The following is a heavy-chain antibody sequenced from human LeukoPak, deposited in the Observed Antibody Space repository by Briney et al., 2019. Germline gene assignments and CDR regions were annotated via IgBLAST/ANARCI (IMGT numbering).Heavy chain of an antibody. J-gene: IGHJ4*02. V-gene: IGHV3-23*01. CDR3: AQTGPTGGFCSSTSCYGVDY. D-gene: IGHD2-2*01. CDR2: ISDSGGST. Sequence: GGSLRLSCAASGFTFSSYAMSWVRRAPGKGPEWVSSISDSGGSTYYADSVKGRFTISRDNSKNTLYLQIDTLRAEDTAVYYCAQTGPTGGFCSSTSCYGVDYWGQGTLVTVSS. CDR1: GFTFSSYA.